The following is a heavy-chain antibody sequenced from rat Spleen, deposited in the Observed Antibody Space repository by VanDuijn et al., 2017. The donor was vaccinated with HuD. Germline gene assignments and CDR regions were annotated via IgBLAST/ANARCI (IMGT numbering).Heavy chain of an antibody. CDR3: ARHELSHFFDD. CDR1: GFTFINYD. CDR2: ISYDGGSI. J-gene: IGHJ2*01. Sequence: EVQLVESGGGLVQPGRSMKLSCAASGFTFINYDMAWVRQAPKRGLEWVAYISYDGGSIYYRDSVKGRFTISRDNAKSTLYLQMDSLRSEDTATYYCARHELSHFFDDWGQGVMVTVSS. D-gene: IGHD1-3*01. V-gene: IGHV5-25*01.